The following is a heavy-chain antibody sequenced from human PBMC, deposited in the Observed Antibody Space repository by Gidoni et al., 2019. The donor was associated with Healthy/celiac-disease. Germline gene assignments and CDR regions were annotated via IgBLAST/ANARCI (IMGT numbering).Heavy chain of an antibody. D-gene: IGHD6-19*01. CDR1: GFTFGSYA. CDR3: AKDVGSGGWYPPRVLQH. J-gene: IGHJ1*01. V-gene: IGHV3-23*01. Sequence: EVQLLESGGGLVQPGGSLRLSCAASGFTFGSYAMSGVRQAPGKGLEWVSAISGSGGSTYYADSVKGRFTISRDNSKNTLYLQMNSLRAEDTAVYYCAKDVGSGGWYPPRVLQHWGQGTLVTVSS. CDR2: ISGSGGST.